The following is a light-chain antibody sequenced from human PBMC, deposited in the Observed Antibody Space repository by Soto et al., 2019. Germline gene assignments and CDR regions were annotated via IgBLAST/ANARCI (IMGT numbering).Light chain of an antibody. CDR3: QTWGTGIHVV. CDR1: SGHSSYA. Sequence: QSVLTQSPSASASLGASVKLTCTLSSGHSSYAIEWHHQQPEKGPRYLMKPNSDGSHSKGDGIPERFSGSSSGADCYLTISSLQSEDEADYYCQTWGTGIHVVFGGGTKLTVL. V-gene: IGLV4-69*01. CDR2: PNSDGSH. J-gene: IGLJ2*01.